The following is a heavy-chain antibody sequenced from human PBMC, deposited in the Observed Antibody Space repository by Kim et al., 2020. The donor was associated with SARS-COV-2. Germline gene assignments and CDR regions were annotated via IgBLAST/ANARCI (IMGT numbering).Heavy chain of an antibody. CDR2: ISYDGSNK. CDR3: AKVTMVRGVIIDY. D-gene: IGHD3-10*01. V-gene: IGHV3-30*18. Sequence: GGSLRLSCAASGFTFSSYGMHWVRQAPGKGLEWVAVISYDGSNKYYADSVKGRFTISRDNSKNTLYLQMNSLRAEDTAVYYCAKVTMVRGVIIDYWGQGTLVTVSS. J-gene: IGHJ4*02. CDR1: GFTFSSYG.